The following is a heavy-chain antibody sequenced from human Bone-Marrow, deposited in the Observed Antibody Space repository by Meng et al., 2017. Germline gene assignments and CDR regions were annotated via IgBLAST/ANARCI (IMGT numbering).Heavy chain of an antibody. CDR1: GFTFSSYA. J-gene: IGHJ4*02. CDR2: ISGSGGST. V-gene: IGHV3-23*01. D-gene: IGHD3-9*01. CDR3: AKVSSGTYYDILFGVYYFDY. Sequence: GESLKISCAASGFTFSSYAMSWVRQAPGKGLEWVSAISGSGGSTYYADSVKGRFTISRDNSKNTLYLQMNSLRAEDTAVYYCAKVSSGTYYDILFGVYYFDYWGQGTLVTVSS.